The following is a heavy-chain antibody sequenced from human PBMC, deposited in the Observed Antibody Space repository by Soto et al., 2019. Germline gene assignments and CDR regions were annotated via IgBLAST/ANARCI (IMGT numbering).Heavy chain of an antibody. V-gene: IGHV3-73*02. Sequence: EVQLVESGGGLVQPGGSLKLSCAASGFTLSGSAVHWVRQASGKGLEWVGRIKNKANSYATAYAASVKGRFTISRDDSNNTAYLQMDSLKTEDPAVYYCTRLEGHSFGFDYWGKGTLVTVSS. D-gene: IGHD5-18*01. CDR2: IKNKANSYAT. J-gene: IGHJ4*02. CDR1: GFTLSGSA. CDR3: TRLEGHSFGFDY.